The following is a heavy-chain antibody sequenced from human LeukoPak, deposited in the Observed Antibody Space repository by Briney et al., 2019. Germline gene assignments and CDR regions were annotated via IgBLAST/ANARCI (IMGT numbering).Heavy chain of an antibody. CDR2: IWYDGSNK. CDR3: ARDRVVGKYYFDY. CDR1: GFTFSSYA. J-gene: IGHJ4*02. V-gene: IGHV3-33*08. D-gene: IGHD2-2*01. Sequence: GGSLRLSCAASGFTFSSYAMSWVRQAPGKGLEWVAVIWYDGSNKYYADSVKGRFTIFRDNSKNTLYLQMNSLRAEDTAVYYCARDRVVGKYYFDYWGQGTLVTVPS.